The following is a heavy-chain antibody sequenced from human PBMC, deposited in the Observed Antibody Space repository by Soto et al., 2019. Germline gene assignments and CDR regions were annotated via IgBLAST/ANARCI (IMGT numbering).Heavy chain of an antibody. J-gene: IGHJ4*02. Sequence: SETLSLTCTVSGTSISSYYWSWIRQPPGKGLEWIANIHYSGTTNYNPSLASRVTLSVDTSKNQFSLKMTSVTAADRAMYFCASYNSYPIDYCGRGTLVTVSS. CDR3: ASYNSYPIDY. V-gene: IGHV4-59*01. CDR1: GTSISSYY. CDR2: IHYSGTT. D-gene: IGHD1-1*01.